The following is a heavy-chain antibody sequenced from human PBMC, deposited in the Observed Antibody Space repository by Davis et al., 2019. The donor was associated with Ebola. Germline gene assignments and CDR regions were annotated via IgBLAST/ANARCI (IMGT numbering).Heavy chain of an antibody. Sequence: ASVKVSCKASGYTFTSYYMHWVRQAPGQGLEWMGWMNPNSGNTGYAQKFQGRVTMTRNTSISTAYMELSSLRSEDTAVYYCARGYSSFRWRGYYYYGMDVWGQGTTVTVSS. J-gene: IGHJ6*02. V-gene: IGHV1-8*02. CDR3: ARGYSSFRWRGYYYYGMDV. CDR2: MNPNSGNT. D-gene: IGHD6-6*01. CDR1: GYTFTSYY.